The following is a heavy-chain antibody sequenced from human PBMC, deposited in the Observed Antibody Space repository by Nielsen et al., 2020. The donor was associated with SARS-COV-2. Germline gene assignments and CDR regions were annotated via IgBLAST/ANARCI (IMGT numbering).Heavy chain of an antibody. CDR1: GGSFSGYY. V-gene: IGHV4-34*01. Sequence: GSLRLSCAVSGGSFSGYYWSWIRQPPGKGLEWIGEINHSGSTNYNPSLKSRVTISVDTSRNQFSLKLSSVTAADTAVYYCARLLLGTSPLRDYWGQGTLVTVSS. J-gene: IGHJ4*02. CDR3: ARLLLGTSPLRDY. D-gene: IGHD1-14*01. CDR2: INHSGST.